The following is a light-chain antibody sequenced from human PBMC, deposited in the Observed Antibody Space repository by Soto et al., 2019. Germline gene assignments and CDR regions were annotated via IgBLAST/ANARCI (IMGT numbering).Light chain of an antibody. CDR3: QQFYRYPLT. CDR1: QSVDTC. Sequence: DIQMTQSPSTLSASVGDRVTITCRASQSVDTCLAWYQQKPGKAHHLLIYKASSLETGVASRVSGSGSVTDFPLTIRSLQPDDFAPYYCQQFYRYPLTFGQWTK. CDR2: KAS. J-gene: IGKJ1*01. V-gene: IGKV1-5*03.